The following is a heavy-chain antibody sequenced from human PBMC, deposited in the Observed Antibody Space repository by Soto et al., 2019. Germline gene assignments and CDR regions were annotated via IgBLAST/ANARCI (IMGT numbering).Heavy chain of an antibody. J-gene: IGHJ6*02. D-gene: IGHD5-12*01. Sequence: GGSLRLSCAASGFTFSSYAMSWVRQAPGKGLEWVSAISGSGGMTYYADSVKGRFTISRDNSKNTLYVQMNSLRAEDTAVYYCARGYSGYQRGYGMDVWGQGTTVTVSS. CDR3: ARGYSGYQRGYGMDV. V-gene: IGHV3-23*01. CDR1: GFTFSSYA. CDR2: ISGSGGMT.